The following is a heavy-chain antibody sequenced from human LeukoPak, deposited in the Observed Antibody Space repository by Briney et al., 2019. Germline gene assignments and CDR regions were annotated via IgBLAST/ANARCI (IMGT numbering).Heavy chain of an antibody. J-gene: IGHJ5*02. CDR2: INPNSGGT. CDR1: GYTFTGYY. V-gene: IGHV1-2*02. D-gene: IGHD3-10*01. CDR3: ARDGELLWFGESQNWFDP. Sequence: GASVKVSCKASGYTFTGYYMHWVRQAPGQGLEWMGWINPNSGGTNYAQKFQGRVTMTRDTSISTAYMELSRLRSDDTAVYYCARDGELLWFGESQNWFDPWGQGTLVTVSS.